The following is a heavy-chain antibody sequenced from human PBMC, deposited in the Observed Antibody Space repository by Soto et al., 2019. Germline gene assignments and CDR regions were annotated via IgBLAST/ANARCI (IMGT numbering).Heavy chain of an antibody. Sequence: GGSLRLSCAASGFTLSSYAMSWVRQAPGKGLEWVSAISGSGGSTYYADSVKGRFTISRDNSKNTLYLQMNSLRAEDTAVYYCAKSNVKPNCSSTSCSGLYFDYWGQGTLVTVSS. J-gene: IGHJ4*02. D-gene: IGHD2-2*01. CDR1: GFTLSSYA. CDR2: ISGSGGST. V-gene: IGHV3-23*01. CDR3: AKSNVKPNCSSTSCSGLYFDY.